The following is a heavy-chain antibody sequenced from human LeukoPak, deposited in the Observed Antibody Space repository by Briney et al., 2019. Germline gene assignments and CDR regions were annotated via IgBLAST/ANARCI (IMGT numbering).Heavy chain of an antibody. J-gene: IGHJ4*02. Sequence: SETLSLTCTVSGGSISSYYWSWIRQPAGKGLEWIGRIYTSGSTNYNPSLKSRVTMSVDTSKNQFSLKLSSVTAADTAVYYCARDEVTIFGVVIVDWGQGTLVTVSS. CDR2: IYTSGST. CDR1: GGSISSYY. V-gene: IGHV4-4*07. CDR3: ARDEVTIFGVVIVD. D-gene: IGHD3-3*01.